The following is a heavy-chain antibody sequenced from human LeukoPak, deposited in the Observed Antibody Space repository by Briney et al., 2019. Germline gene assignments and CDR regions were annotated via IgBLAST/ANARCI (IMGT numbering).Heavy chain of an antibody. V-gene: IGHV4-39*01. CDR3: ARRVYESVVVVTNWFDP. CDR2: IYYSGST. D-gene: IGHD2-2*01. Sequence: PSETLSLTCTVSGGSISSSSYYWGWIRQPPGKGLEWIGSIYYSGSTYYNPSLKSRVTISVDTSKNQFSLKLSSVTAADTAVYYCARRVYESVVVVTNWFDPWGQGTLVTVSS. CDR1: GGSISSSSYY. J-gene: IGHJ5*02.